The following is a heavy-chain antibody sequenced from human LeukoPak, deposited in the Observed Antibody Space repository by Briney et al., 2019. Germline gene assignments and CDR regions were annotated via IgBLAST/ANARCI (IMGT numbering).Heavy chain of an antibody. CDR2: INPNSGGT. J-gene: IGHJ4*02. V-gene: IGHV1-2*02. CDR1: GYTFTGYY. D-gene: IGHD6-19*01. CDR3: ARGEVAGTPHDY. Sequence: ASVKVSCKASGYTFTGYYMHWVRQAPGQGLEWMGWINPNSGGTNYAQKFQGRVTMTRDTSISTAYMELSRLRPDDTAVYYCARGEVAGTPHDYWGQGTLVTVSS.